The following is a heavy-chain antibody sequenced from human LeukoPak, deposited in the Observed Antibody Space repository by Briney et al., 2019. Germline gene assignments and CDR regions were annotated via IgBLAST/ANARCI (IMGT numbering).Heavy chain of an antibody. V-gene: IGHV3-33*01. D-gene: IGHD6-19*01. J-gene: IGHJ4*02. CDR3: ARDVQVAGYDY. CDR2: IWPDSTNK. Sequence: IWPDSTNKYYADPVKGRFTISRDNSKNTLYLQMNSLRPEDTAVYYCARDVQVAGYDYWGQGTLVTVSS.